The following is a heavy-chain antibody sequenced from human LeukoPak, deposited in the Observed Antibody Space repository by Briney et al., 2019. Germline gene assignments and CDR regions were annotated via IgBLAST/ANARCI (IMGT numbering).Heavy chain of an antibody. V-gene: IGHV4-4*07. CDR3: ASRGGAGAFDP. J-gene: IGHJ5*02. CDR1: GGSISSYY. D-gene: IGHD3-16*01. Sequence: SETLSLTCTVSGGSISSYYWSWIPQPAGKGLEWIGRIYTSGNTNYNPSLKSRVTMSVDTSKNQFSLKLSSVTAADTAVYYCASRGGAGAFDPWGQGTLVTVSS. CDR2: IYTSGNT.